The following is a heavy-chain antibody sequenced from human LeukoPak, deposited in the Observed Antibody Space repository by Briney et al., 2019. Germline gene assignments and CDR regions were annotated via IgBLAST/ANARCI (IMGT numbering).Heavy chain of an antibody. CDR3: ARRYCSGGTCYYFDY. J-gene: IGHJ4*02. V-gene: IGHV5-51*01. CDR2: INTADSAS. D-gene: IGHD2-15*01. Sequence: GESLNTSCEASEYSSSSHGIVWLRQMPGRGVEWMGIINTADSASIYNPSFQAEATTSAATTITTSFLQWSSRKATDTAMYYCARRYCSGGTCYYFDYGGQGALVTVSS. CDR1: EYSSSSHG.